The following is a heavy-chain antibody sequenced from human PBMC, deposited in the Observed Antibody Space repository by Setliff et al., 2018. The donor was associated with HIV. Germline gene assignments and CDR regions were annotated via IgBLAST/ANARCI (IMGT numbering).Heavy chain of an antibody. CDR2: IYHNGIT. D-gene: IGHD6-6*01. CDR3: ASEAWTSYRSSSGYYYYYMDV. J-gene: IGHJ6*03. V-gene: IGHV4-38-2*01. Sequence: PSETLSLTCGVSGYSISSGYYWGWIRQPPGKGLEWIGSIYHNGITYYNPSLKSRVTISVDTSKNQFSLKLSSVTAADTAVYYCASEAWTSYRSSSGYYYYYMDVWGKGTTVTVPS. CDR1: GYSISSGYY.